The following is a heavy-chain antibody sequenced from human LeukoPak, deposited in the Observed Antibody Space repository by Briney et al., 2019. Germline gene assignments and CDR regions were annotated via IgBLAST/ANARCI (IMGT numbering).Heavy chain of an antibody. CDR3: AKGLRSFTYYYDSSGYYTY. J-gene: IGHJ4*02. Sequence: PGGSLGLSCAASGFTFSSYAMSWVRQAPGKGLEWVSAISGSGGSTYYADSAKGRFTISRDNSKNTLYLQMNSLRAEDTAVYYCAKGLRSFTYYYDSSGYYTYWGQGTLVTVSS. D-gene: IGHD3-22*01. CDR2: ISGSGGST. CDR1: GFTFSSYA. V-gene: IGHV3-23*01.